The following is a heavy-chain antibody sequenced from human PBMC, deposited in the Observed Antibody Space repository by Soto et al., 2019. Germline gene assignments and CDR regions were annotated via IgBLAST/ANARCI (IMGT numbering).Heavy chain of an antibody. CDR3: ARDLYYYDSSGYSPPFDY. V-gene: IGHV1-69*06. CDR1: GGTFSSYA. D-gene: IGHD3-22*01. J-gene: IGHJ4*02. CDR2: IIPIFGTA. Sequence: GASVKVSCKASGGTFSSYAISWVRQAPGQGLEWMGGIIPIFGTANYAQKFQGRVTITADKSTSTAYMELSSLRSEDTAVYYCARDLYYYDSSGYSPPFDYWGQGTLVTVSS.